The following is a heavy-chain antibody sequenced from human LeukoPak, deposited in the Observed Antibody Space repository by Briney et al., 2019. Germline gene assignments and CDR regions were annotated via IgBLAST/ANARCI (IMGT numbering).Heavy chain of an antibody. V-gene: IGHV4-4*07. CDR2: VHTTGGT. J-gene: IGHJ4*02. CDR1: GGSISGHY. Sequence: SETLSLTCTVSGGSISGHYWSWIRQPAGKEPEWIGRVHTTGGTNYNPSLKSRLTMSVDTSKNQFSLHLTSVTAADTAVYYCAKGGESSLPFDYWGQGTLVTVSS. CDR3: AKGGESSLPFDY. D-gene: IGHD3-10*01.